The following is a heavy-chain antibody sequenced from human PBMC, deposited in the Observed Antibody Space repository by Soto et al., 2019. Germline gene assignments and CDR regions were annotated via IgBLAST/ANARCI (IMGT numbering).Heavy chain of an antibody. Sequence: GGSLRLSCAASGFTFSDYYMNWIRQAPGKGLEWVSYISSGAITIYYADSVKGRFTISRDNAKNSLYLQMNSLRAEDTAVYYCAGQYSSSSVEFWGQGTLVTVCS. CDR3: AGQYSSSSVEF. V-gene: IGHV3-11*01. CDR2: ISSGAITI. D-gene: IGHD6-6*01. J-gene: IGHJ4*02. CDR1: GFTFSDYY.